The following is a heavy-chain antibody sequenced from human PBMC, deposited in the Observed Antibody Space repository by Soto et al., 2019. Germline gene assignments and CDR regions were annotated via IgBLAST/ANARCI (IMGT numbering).Heavy chain of an antibody. D-gene: IGHD3-22*01. CDR3: ARADDYKSSCFDP. J-gene: IGHJ5*02. Sequence: QVQLQESGPGLVKPSETLSLTCIVSGGSVSSTTNYWSWIRQPPGKGLEWIGYISYSGATNYNPSLRGRVSMSLDTSKNQFSLKLMSVTAADTAFYYCARADDYKSSCFDPWGQGTLVTVSS. CDR1: GGSVSSTTNY. V-gene: IGHV4-61*01. CDR2: ISYSGAT.